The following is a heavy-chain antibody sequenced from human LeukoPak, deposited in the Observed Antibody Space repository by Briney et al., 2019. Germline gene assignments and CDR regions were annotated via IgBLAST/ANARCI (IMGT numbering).Heavy chain of an antibody. J-gene: IGHJ6*04. CDR2: ISSSGSII. D-gene: IGHD3-10*02. CDR3: AELGITMIGGV. CDR1: GFTFSSYS. Sequence: GGSLRLSCAASGFTFSSYSMNWVRQAPGKGLEWVSSISSSGSIIYYADSVKGRFTISRDNAKNSLYLQMNSLRAEDTAVYYCAELGITMIGGVWGKGTTVTISS. V-gene: IGHV3-21*04.